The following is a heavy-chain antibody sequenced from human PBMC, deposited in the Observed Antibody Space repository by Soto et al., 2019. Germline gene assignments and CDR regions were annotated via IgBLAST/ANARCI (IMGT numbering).Heavy chain of an antibody. CDR1: GGTFSSYS. J-gene: IGHJ4*02. D-gene: IGHD2-2*01. CDR3: AMGFVLVPAAPLGDY. CDR2: IYPILGIA. Sequence: QVQLVQSGAEVKKPGSSVKVSCKASGGTFSSYSFSWVRQAPGQGLEWMGRIYPILGIANYAQKFQGRVTITADKSTSSAYMELSSLRSEDTAVYYCAMGFVLVPAAPLGDYWGRGTLVTVSS. V-gene: IGHV1-69*02.